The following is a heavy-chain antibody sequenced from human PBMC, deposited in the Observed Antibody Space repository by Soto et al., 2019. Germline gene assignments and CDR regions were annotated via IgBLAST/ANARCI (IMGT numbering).Heavy chain of an antibody. CDR2: IYRSGST. CDR3: ARFLIRGDNYYYGMDV. J-gene: IGHJ6*02. CDR1: GGSISSSDW. V-gene: IGHV4-4*02. Sequence: SETLSLTCAVSGGSISSSDWWSGGRQPRGRGLEWVGEIYRSGSTNYNPSLKSRVTISVDKSKNQFSLKLSSVTAADTAVYYCARFLIRGDNYYYGMDVWGQGTTVT. D-gene: IGHD3-10*01.